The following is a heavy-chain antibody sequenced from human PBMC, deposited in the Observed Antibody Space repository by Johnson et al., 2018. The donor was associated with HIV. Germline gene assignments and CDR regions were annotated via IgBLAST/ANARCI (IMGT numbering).Heavy chain of an antibody. CDR3: AKGLWLKYQLLHDGFDI. Sequence: QMQLVESGGGVVQPGRTLRLSCAASGFTFSSYGMHWVRQAPGKGLEWVAFIRYDGSNKYYADSVKGRFTISRDNSENTLYLQMNSLSAEDSAVYYCAKGLWLKYQLLHDGFDIWGQGTMVTVSS. CDR2: IRYDGSNK. D-gene: IGHD2-2*01. J-gene: IGHJ3*02. CDR1: GFTFSSYG. V-gene: IGHV3-30*02.